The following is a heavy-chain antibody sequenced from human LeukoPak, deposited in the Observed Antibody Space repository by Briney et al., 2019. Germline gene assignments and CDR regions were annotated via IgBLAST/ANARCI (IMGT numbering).Heavy chain of an antibody. V-gene: IGHV4-38-2*02. J-gene: IGHJ4*02. CDR1: GYSISSGYY. Sequence: SETLSLTCTVSGYSISSGYYWGWIRQPPGKGLEWIGSIYHSGSTYYNPSLKSRVTISVDTSKNQFSLKLSSVTAADTAVYYCARSHYGSGSYVTDYWGQGTLVTVSS. CDR3: ARSHYGSGSYVTDY. CDR2: IYHSGST. D-gene: IGHD3-10*01.